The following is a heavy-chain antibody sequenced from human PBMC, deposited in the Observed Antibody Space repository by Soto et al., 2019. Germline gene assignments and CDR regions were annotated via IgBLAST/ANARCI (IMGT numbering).Heavy chain of an antibody. Sequence: LPETLSLTCTVSGGSIRNNYWSWIRQPPGKGLEWVGYIYYTGTSKYNPSLKSRVTISVDSSKNQFSLKLDSVTAADTAVYYCARLGGYYQAFDNWGQGTLVTVSS. CDR3: ARLGGYYQAFDN. V-gene: IGHV4-59*08. CDR2: IYYTGTS. J-gene: IGHJ4*02. D-gene: IGHD3-3*01. CDR1: GGSIRNNY.